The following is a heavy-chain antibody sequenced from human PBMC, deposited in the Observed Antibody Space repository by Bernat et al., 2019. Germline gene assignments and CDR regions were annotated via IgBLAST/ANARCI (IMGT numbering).Heavy chain of an antibody. CDR3: ARGPNNRHRVKIAAAVRHYFDY. CDR2: INHSGST. D-gene: IGHD6-13*01. V-gene: IGHV4-34*01. CDR1: GGSFSGYY. Sequence: QVQLQQWGAGLLKPSETLSLTCAVYGGSFSGYYWSWIRQPPGKWLEWIGEINHSGSTNYNPSLKSRVTISVDTSKNQFSLKLSSVTAADTAVYYCARGPNNRHRVKIAAAVRHYFDYWGQGTLVTVSS. J-gene: IGHJ4*02.